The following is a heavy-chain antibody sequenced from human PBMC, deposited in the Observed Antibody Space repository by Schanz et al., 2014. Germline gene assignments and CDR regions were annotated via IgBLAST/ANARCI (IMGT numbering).Heavy chain of an antibody. CDR2: ISSSGSYI. V-gene: IGHV3-21*01. Sequence: EVHLVESGGGLVKRGGSLRLSCAASGFTISSYSMNWVRQAPGKGLEWVSSISSSGSYIYYADSVKGRFSISRDNAKTSLSLQMNRLRAEDTALYYCAIIGVMVAVAGTRADYWGQGTLVTVSS. CDR1: GFTISSYS. J-gene: IGHJ4*02. CDR3: AIIGVMVAVAGTRADY. D-gene: IGHD6-19*01.